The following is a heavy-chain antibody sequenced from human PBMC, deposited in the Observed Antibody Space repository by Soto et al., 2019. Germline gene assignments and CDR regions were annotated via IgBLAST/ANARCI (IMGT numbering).Heavy chain of an antibody. J-gene: IGHJ4*01. D-gene: IGHD6-19*01. V-gene: IGHV4-30-2*03. CDR3: ARHDGFSSGWIFDY. Sequence: PSETLSLTCAVSGGSISSGGYSWSWIRQPPGKGLEWIGYMYHSGSTYYNPSLKSRVTISVDTSNNQLSLKLRSVTAADTAVYYCARHDGFSSGWIFDYWGHGTLVTVSS. CDR2: MYHSGST. CDR1: GGSISSGGYS.